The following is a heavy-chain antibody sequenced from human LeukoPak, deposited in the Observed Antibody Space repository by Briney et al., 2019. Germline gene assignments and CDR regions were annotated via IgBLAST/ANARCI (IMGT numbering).Heavy chain of an antibody. D-gene: IGHD5-18*01. CDR2: IWYDGSNK. J-gene: IGHJ4*02. CDR1: GFTFSSYG. V-gene: IGHV3-33*06. Sequence: PGGSLRLXCAASGFTFSSYGMHWVRQAPGKGLEWVAVIWYDGSNKYYADSVKGRFTISRDNSKNTLYLQMNSLRAEDTAVYYCAKDDGYGYVDYWGQGTLVTVSS. CDR3: AKDDGYGYVDY.